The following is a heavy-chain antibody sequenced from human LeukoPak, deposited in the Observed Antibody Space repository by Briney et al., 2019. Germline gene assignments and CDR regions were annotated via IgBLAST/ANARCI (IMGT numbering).Heavy chain of an antibody. CDR3: ARDYPGIAVADY. V-gene: IGHV1-2*02. D-gene: IGHD6-19*01. Sequence: ASVKVSCKASGYTFTGYYMHWARQAPGQGLEWMGWINPNSGGTNYAQKFQGRVTMTRDTSISTAYMELSRLRSDDTAVYYCARDYPGIAVADYWGQGTLVTVSS. CDR1: GYTFTGYY. CDR2: INPNSGGT. J-gene: IGHJ4*02.